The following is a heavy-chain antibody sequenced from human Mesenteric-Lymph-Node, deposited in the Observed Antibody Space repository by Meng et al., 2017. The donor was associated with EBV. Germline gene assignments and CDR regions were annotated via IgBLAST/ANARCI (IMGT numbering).Heavy chain of an antibody. V-gene: IGHV4-4*02. D-gene: IGHD6-19*01. Sequence: LRGGGPGLGKPWGTLSLTCAVSGGSIRTSNWWGWVRQPPGKGLEWIGEIYHRGSTNYNPSLTSRVTISVDESKNEFSLSLTSVTAADTAVYFCARVNEGQWLVRGAFDYWGQGTLVTVSS. CDR1: GGSIRTSNW. CDR2: IYHRGST. J-gene: IGHJ4*02. CDR3: ARVNEGQWLVRGAFDY.